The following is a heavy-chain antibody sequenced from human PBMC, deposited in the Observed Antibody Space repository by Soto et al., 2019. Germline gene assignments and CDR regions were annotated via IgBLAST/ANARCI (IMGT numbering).Heavy chain of an antibody. CDR2: ISSSSSTI. D-gene: IGHD2-2*01. CDR3: ARGPHVGISTS. J-gene: IGHJ4*02. V-gene: IGHV3-48*01. Sequence: GGSLRLSCAASGFTFSSYSMNWVRQAPGKGLEWVSYISSSSSTIYYADSVKGRFTISRDNSKNTLNLQMNALRVEDTAVYYCARGPHVGISTSWGQGTLVTVSS. CDR1: GFTFSSYS.